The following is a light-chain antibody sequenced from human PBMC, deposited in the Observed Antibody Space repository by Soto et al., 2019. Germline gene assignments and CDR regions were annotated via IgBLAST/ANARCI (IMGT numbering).Light chain of an antibody. J-gene: IGKJ2*01. V-gene: IGKV1-39*01. CDR2: AAS. CDR1: QSISTY. Sequence: DIQMPQSPSSLSASVGDRVTITCRASQSISTYLNWYQQEPGKAPRLLIYAASSLQSGVPSRFSGSVSGTDFTLNISILQLEDFATYFCRESYSAPYSFGQGTILEI. CDR3: RESYSAPYS.